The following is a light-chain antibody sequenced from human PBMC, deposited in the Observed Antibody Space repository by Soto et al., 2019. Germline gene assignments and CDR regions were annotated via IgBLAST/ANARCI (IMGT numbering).Light chain of an antibody. CDR1: SSDVGGYNY. CDR2: DVS. J-gene: IGLJ1*01. CDR3: CSYAGSYTFDV. V-gene: IGLV2-11*01. Sequence: QSALTQPRSVSGSPGQSVTISCTGTSSDVGGYNYVSWYQQHPGKAHKLMIYDVSKRPSGVPDRFSGSKSGNTASLTISGLQAEDEADYYCCSYAGSYTFDVFGTGTKLTVL.